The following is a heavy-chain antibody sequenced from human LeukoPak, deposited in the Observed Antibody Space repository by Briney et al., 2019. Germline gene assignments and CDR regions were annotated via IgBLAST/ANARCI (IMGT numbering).Heavy chain of an antibody. V-gene: IGHV3-64D*06. Sequence: GGSLRLSCSASGFTFIYYAMHWVRQAPGTGLEYVSGISSNGGNTYYADSVKGRFTMSRANTNNTLYLQMSSLRAEDTALYYCVKDRGQSIETAGHFGSWGQGTLVTVSS. CDR3: VKDRGQSIETAGHFGS. J-gene: IGHJ4*02. CDR2: ISSNGGNT. CDR1: GFTFIYYA. D-gene: IGHD5-24*01.